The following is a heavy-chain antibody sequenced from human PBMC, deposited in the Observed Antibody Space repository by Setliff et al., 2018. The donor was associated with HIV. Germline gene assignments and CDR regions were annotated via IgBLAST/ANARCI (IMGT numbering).Heavy chain of an antibody. D-gene: IGHD6-19*01. J-gene: IGHJ6*02. CDR1: GGSISSSSYY. Sequence: SETLSLTCTVSGGSISSSSYYWGWIRQPPGKGLEWIGSIYYSGSTYYNPSLKSRVTISVDTSKNQFSLKLSSVTAADTAVYYRAKTYSSGWCPPCYYYYYGMDVWGQGTTGTVSS. V-gene: IGHV4-39*01. CDR2: IYYSGST. CDR3: AKTYSSGWCPPCYYYYYGMDV.